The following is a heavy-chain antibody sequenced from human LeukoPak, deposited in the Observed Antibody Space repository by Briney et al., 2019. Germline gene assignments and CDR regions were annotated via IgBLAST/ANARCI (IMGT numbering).Heavy chain of an antibody. Sequence: PSETLSLTCTLSGGSITSYYWSWIRPPPGKGLEWSGHVYYSGSTNYNPSLKSRVTISVDTSKNQFSLKLSSVTAADTAVYYCARDMGNGGGNIWGQGTMVTVSS. CDR1: GGSITSYY. CDR2: VYYSGST. V-gene: IGHV4-59*01. J-gene: IGHJ3*02. CDR3: ARDMGNGGGNI. D-gene: IGHD4-23*01.